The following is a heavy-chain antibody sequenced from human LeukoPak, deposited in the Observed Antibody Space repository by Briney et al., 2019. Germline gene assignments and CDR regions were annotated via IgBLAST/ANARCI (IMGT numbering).Heavy chain of an antibody. CDR1: GFTFASYA. CDR3: ARGRDSGSFIIDY. J-gene: IGHJ4*02. CDR2: ISSDGTTE. D-gene: IGHD3-10*01. Sequence: GGSLRLSCAGSGFTFASYAVHWVRQAPGKRVQWVAFISSDGTTEHYRGSVKGRFTLSRDNSKNTVSLQMSSLGTEDTAVYSCARGRDSGSFIIDYWGQGTLVTVSS. V-gene: IGHV3-30-3*01.